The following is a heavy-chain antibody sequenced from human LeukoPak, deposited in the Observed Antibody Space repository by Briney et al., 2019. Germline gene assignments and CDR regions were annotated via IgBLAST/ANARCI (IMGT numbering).Heavy chain of an antibody. CDR3: ARASLNADAFDI. CDR2: IYYSGST. CDR1: GGSISSGGYY. J-gene: IGHJ3*02. D-gene: IGHD2-2*01. Sequence: TSQTLSLACTVSGGSISSGGYYWSWIRQHPGKGLEWIGYIYYSGSTYYNPSLKSRVTISVDTSKNQFSLKLSSVTAADTAVYYCARASLNADAFDIWGQGTMVTVSS. V-gene: IGHV4-31*03.